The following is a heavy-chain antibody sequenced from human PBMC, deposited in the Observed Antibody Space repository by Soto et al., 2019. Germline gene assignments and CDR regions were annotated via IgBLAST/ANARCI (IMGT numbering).Heavy chain of an antibody. V-gene: IGHV3-30-3*01. CDR2: ISYDGSSK. Sequence: PRGSLILSCASSDFTFSIYAMDWVRQAPGKGLEWVAVISYDGSSKYYADSVKGRFTISRDNSKNTLYLQMNSLRAEDTAVYYCARDRSVTTYYYYGMDVWGQGTTVTVSS. J-gene: IGHJ6*02. D-gene: IGHD4-4*01. CDR3: ARDRSVTTYYYYGMDV. CDR1: DFTFSIYA.